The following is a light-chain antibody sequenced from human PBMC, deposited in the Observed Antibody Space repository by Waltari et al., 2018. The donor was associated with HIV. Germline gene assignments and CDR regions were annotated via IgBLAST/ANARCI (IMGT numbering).Light chain of an antibody. CDR3: QQYNSSPFT. J-gene: IGKJ4*01. Sequence: IVLTQSPGTLSLSPGERATLSCRASQSVDSSYLAWYQQKPGQAPRLLIYGASSRATGIPDRFTGSGSGTDFTLSISRLDPEDFAVYYCQQYNSSPFTFGGGTRVEIK. CDR2: GAS. CDR1: QSVDSSY. V-gene: IGKV3-20*01.